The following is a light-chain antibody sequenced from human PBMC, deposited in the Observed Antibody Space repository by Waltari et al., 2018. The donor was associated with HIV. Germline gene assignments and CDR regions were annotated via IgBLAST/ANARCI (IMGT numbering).Light chain of an antibody. CDR2: DVR. J-gene: IGLJ1*01. Sequence: QSALTQPASVSGSPGHSITLSCTGSSNDVGSSNYVSWHQKHPGESPKLIIHDVRERPAGISNRFSGSKSGNTASLTISGLQTEDEADYYGSSYTSSTTYVFGTGTRVTVL. CDR3: SSYTSSTTYV. CDR1: SNDVGSSNY. V-gene: IGLV2-14*03.